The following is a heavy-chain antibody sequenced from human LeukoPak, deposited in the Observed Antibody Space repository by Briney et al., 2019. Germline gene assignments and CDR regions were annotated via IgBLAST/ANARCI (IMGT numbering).Heavy chain of an antibody. CDR1: GYSISSGYF. CDR2: FYHSGIT. J-gene: IGHJ6*03. V-gene: IGHV4-38-2*02. Sequence: SETLSLTCTVSGYSISSGYFWGWIRPPPGKGLEWIGSFYHSGITYYNPSLKSRVTISVDTSKNQFSLKLSSVTAADTAVYYCARDVISPGHFDYYYMDVWGKGTTVTVSS. CDR3: ARDVISPGHFDYYYMDV. D-gene: IGHD3-3*02.